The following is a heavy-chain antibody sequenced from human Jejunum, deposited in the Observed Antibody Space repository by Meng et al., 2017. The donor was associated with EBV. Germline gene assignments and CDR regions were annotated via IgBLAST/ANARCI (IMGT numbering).Heavy chain of an antibody. V-gene: IGHV3-20*04. CDR1: GFSLDDYA. D-gene: IGHD3/OR15-3a*01. J-gene: IGHJ4*01. CDR3: ARRGLTSDLRGLDY. Sequence: EVQVVESGGGVVRPGGSLRLSCAASGFSLDDYAVTWVRQPPGKGLVSSADSLKGRFTISRDTAKNSLHVQMNSLRAEDTAVYYCARRGLTSDLRGLDYWGHGALVTVSS.